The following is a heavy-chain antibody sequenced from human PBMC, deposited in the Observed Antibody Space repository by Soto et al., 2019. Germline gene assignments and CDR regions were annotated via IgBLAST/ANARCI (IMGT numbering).Heavy chain of an antibody. V-gene: IGHV3-23*01. CDR3: AKDSSSFYVYYYYGMDV. J-gene: IGHJ6*02. CDR2: ISGSGGST. D-gene: IGHD6-6*01. Sequence: PGGSLRLSCAASGFSFSSYAITRVRHSPGKRLEWVSSISGSGGSTYYADSVKGRFTISRDNSKNTLYLQMNSLRAEDTAVYYCAKDSSSFYVYYYYGMDVWGQGTTVTVSS. CDR1: GFSFSSYA.